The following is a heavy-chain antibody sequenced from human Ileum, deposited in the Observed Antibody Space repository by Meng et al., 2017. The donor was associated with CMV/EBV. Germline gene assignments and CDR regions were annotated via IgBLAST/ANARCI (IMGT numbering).Heavy chain of an antibody. V-gene: IGHV3-49*04. CDR2: IRSEAYGGTT. Sequence: GESLKISCTTSGFTFGDYAMSWVRQAPGKGLEWVSLIRSEAYGGTTEYAASVKGRFNISRDDSKNIAYLQMNSLETEDTAVYYCTAMVRGVTPGVYYYGMDVWGQGTMVTVSS. J-gene: IGHJ6*02. D-gene: IGHD3-10*01. CDR1: GFTFGDYA. CDR3: TAMVRGVTPGVYYYGMDV.